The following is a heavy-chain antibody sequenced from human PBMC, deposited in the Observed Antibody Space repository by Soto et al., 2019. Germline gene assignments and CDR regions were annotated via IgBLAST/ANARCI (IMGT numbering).Heavy chain of an antibody. CDR3: AGRGSSWYRATYYYYGMDV. CDR1: GFTFTTYG. J-gene: IGHJ6*02. CDR2: ISDDGGHK. V-gene: IGHV3-30*03. D-gene: IGHD6-13*01. Sequence: QVQLVESGGGVVQPGRSLRLSCAASGFTFTTYGMHWVRQAPGKGLEWVAIISDDGGHKYYADSVKGRFTISRDNSKNTLYLQMNSLSAEDTDVYYCAGRGSSWYRATYYYYGMDVWGPVTTVSVSS.